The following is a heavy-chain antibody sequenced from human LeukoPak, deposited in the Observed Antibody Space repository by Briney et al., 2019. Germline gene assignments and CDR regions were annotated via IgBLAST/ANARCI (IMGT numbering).Heavy chain of an antibody. CDR3: ARPRITMIVEAFDI. CDR2: IYYSGST. CDR1: GGSISSSSYY. J-gene: IGHJ3*02. V-gene: IGHV4-39*01. Sequence: SETLSLTCTVSGGSISSSSYYWGWIRQPPGKGLEWIGSIYYSGSTYYNPSLKSRVTISVDTSKNQFSLKLSSVTAADTAVYYCARPRITMIVEAFDIWAQGTMVTVSS. D-gene: IGHD3-22*01.